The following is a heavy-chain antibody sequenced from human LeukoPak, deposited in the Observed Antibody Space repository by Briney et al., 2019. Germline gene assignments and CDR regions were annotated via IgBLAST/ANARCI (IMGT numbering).Heavy chain of an antibody. V-gene: IGHV4-59*06. CDR1: GGSISSYY. CDR3: ARAPDTATVDAFDI. D-gene: IGHD5-18*01. J-gene: IGHJ3*02. CDR2: IYYSGST. Sequence: SETLSLTCTVSGGSISSYYWSWIRQHPGKGLEWIGYIYYSGSTYYNPSLKSRVTISVDTSKNQFSLKLSSVTAADTAVYYCARAPDTATVDAFDIWGQGTMVTVSS.